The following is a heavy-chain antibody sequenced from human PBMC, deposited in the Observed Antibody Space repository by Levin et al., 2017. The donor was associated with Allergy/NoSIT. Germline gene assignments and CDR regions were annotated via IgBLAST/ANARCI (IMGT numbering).Heavy chain of an antibody. Sequence: GESLKISCAASGFTFSNYAMHWVRQAPGKGLEWVALISFDGSNKYYADSVTGRFTISRDNSKNTLYLQVNSLRAEDTAVYYCARGEWQYYDYVWGSYALDYWGQGTLVTVSS. CDR3: ARGEWQYYDYVWGSYALDY. CDR2: ISFDGSNK. V-gene: IGHV3-30-3*01. D-gene: IGHD3-16*01. CDR1: GFTFSNYA. J-gene: IGHJ4*02.